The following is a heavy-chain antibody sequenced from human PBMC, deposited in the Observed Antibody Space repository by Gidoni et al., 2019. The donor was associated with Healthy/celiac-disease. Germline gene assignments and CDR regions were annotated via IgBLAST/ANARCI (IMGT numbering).Heavy chain of an antibody. CDR3: ARHVDSNYEDY. CDR2: IYYSGST. J-gene: IGHJ4*02. V-gene: IGHV4-39*01. CDR1: GGPISSSSYS. D-gene: IGHD4-4*01. Sequence: QLQLQESGPGLVKPSETLSLTCSVSGGPISSSSYSWGWSRQPPGKGWEWLGSIYYSGSTYSNPSLKSRVTISVDTSKNQFSLKLSSVTAADTAVYYCARHVDSNYEDYWGQGTLVTVSS.